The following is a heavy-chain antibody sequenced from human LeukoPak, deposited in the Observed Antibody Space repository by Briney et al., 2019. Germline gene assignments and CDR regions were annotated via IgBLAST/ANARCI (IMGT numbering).Heavy chain of an antibody. Sequence: SVKVSCKASGGTFSSYAISWVRQAPGQGLEWMGRIIPILGIANYAQMFQGRVTITRDMSTSTAYMELSSLRSEDTAVYYCAAPSRIQLDYWGQGTLVTVSS. D-gene: IGHD5-18*01. CDR3: AAPSRIQLDY. J-gene: IGHJ4*02. CDR2: IIPILGIA. V-gene: IGHV1-69*04. CDR1: GGTFSSYA.